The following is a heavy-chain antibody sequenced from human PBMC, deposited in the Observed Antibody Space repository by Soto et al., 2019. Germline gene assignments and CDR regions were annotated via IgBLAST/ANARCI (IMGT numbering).Heavy chain of an antibody. J-gene: IGHJ4*02. CDR3: ERHQDSYYKDHFDY. CDR1: GGCVSSSDDY. V-gene: IGHV4-39*01. D-gene: IGHD3-10*01. CDR2: VYYSGIT. Sequence: SETLSLTCTVSGGCVSSSDDYWGWIRQPPGKGLEWIGSVYYSGITYYNPSLKSRVTISVDTPKNQFSLRLRSVTAADTAVYYCERHQDSYYKDHFDYWGQGALVTVSS.